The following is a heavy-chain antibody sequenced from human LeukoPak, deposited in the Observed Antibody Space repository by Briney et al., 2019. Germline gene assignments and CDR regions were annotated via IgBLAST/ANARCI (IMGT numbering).Heavy chain of an antibody. CDR1: GFTFYMYA. Sequence: PGGSLRLSCQASGFTFYMYAMSWVRQAPGKGLEWVASICGTAGCTFYPDSVKGRFTISRENPKNVLYLRMNSLTAEDTAIYYCAKDRPNFHENSGHYYRRDGDSWGQGTLVTVSS. V-gene: IGHV3-23*01. D-gene: IGHD3-22*01. CDR3: AKDRPNFHENSGHYYRRDGDS. CDR2: ICGTAGCT. J-gene: IGHJ5*01.